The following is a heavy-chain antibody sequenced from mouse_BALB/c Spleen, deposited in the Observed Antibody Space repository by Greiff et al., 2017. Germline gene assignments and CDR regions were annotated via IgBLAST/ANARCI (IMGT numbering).Heavy chain of an antibody. Sequence: EVQVVESGGDLVKPGGSLKLSCAASGFTFSSYGMSWVRQTPDKRLEWVATISSGGSYTYYPDSVKGRFTISRDNAKNTLYLQMSSLKSEDTAMYYCARQGVTAAWFAYWGQGTLVTVSA. J-gene: IGHJ3*01. CDR3: ARQGVTAAWFAY. CDR2: ISSGGSYT. V-gene: IGHV5-6*01. D-gene: IGHD2-2*01. CDR1: GFTFSSYG.